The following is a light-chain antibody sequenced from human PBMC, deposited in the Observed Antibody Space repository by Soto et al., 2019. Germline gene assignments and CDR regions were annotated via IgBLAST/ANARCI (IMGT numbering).Light chain of an antibody. J-gene: IGLJ1*01. CDR1: SSDVGSYDR. Sequence: QSALTQPPSVSGSPGQSVTISCTGTSSDVGSYDRVSWYQQPPGTAPKLMIYEVSFRPSGVPDRFSGSKSGNTASLTISGLQADDEADYYCSSYTSSSTYVFGTGTKVTVL. CDR3: SSYTSSSTYV. V-gene: IGLV2-18*02. CDR2: EVS.